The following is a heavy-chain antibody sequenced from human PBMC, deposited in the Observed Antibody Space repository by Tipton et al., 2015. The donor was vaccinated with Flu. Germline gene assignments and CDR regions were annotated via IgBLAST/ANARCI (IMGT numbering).Heavy chain of an antibody. Sequence: TLSLTCSVSGYSIRSAYYWGWVRRPPGKGLEWIGTIFHSGTTYYNPSLKTRLTISVDMSQNHFSLKLISVTAADTAVYYCARHTGDSVRGVIDYWGQGTLVTVSS. CDR3: ARHTGDSVRGVIDY. V-gene: IGHV4-38-2*01. CDR2: IFHSGTT. D-gene: IGHD3-10*02. J-gene: IGHJ4*02. CDR1: GYSIRSAYY.